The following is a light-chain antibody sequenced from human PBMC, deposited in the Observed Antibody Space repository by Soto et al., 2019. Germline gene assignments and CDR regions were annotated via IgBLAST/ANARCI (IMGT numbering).Light chain of an antibody. J-gene: IGLJ2*01. Sequence: QPVLTQPPSVSGAPGQRVTISCTGSSSNIGAGFDVHWYQQLPGTAPKLLIYDNRRRPSGVPDRFSGSKSGTSASLAITGLQAEDEADYYCQSYDSSLRGSVFGGGTKLTVL. CDR2: DNR. V-gene: IGLV1-40*01. CDR3: QSYDSSLRGSV. CDR1: SSNIGAGFD.